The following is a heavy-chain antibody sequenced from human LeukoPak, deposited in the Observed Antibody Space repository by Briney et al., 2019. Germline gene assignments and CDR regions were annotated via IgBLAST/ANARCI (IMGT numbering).Heavy chain of an antibody. CDR3: ARARIMITFGGVIAPDAFGI. Sequence: SETLSLTCTVSGGSISTYYWSWIRQSPGKGLEWIGYIYYSGSTNYNPSLKSRVTISVDTSKNQFSLKLSSVTAADTAVYYCARARIMITFGGVIAPDAFGIWGQGTMVTVSS. D-gene: IGHD3-16*02. CDR2: IYYSGST. V-gene: IGHV4-59*01. J-gene: IGHJ3*02. CDR1: GGSISTYY.